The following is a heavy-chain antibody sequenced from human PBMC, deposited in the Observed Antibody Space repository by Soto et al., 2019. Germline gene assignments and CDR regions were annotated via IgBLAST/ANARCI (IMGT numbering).Heavy chain of an antibody. Sequence: QITLKESGPTLVKPTQTLTLTCTFSGFSLSTSGVGVGWIRQPPGKALEWLALIYWDDDKRYSPSLKSRLTLTKDTSTNQVVLTITNMDPVDTATYYCARRYSSSWYFDYWGQGTLVTVSS. CDR3: ARRYSSSWYFDY. J-gene: IGHJ4*02. V-gene: IGHV2-5*02. CDR2: IYWDDDK. CDR1: GFSLSTSGVG. D-gene: IGHD6-13*01.